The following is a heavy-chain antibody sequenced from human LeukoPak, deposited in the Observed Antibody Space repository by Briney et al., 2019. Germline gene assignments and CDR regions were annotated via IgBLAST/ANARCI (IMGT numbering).Heavy chain of an antibody. CDR3: ARTLGMVRGSFDY. V-gene: IGHV3-21*01. D-gene: IGHD3-10*01. Sequence: GGSLRLSCAASGFTFSSYSMKWLRQAPGKGLEWVSSISSSSSYIYYADSVKGRFTISRDNAKNSLYLQMNSLRAEDTAVYYCARTLGMVRGSFDYWGQGTLVTVSS. CDR2: ISSSSSYI. J-gene: IGHJ4*02. CDR1: GFTFSSYS.